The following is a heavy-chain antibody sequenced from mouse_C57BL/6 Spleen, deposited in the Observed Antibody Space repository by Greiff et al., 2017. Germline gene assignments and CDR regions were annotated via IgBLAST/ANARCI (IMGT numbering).Heavy chain of an antibody. CDR2: IDPEDGET. CDR1: GFNITDYY. V-gene: IGHV14-2*01. D-gene: IGHD1-3*01. CDR3: ACSVLNYSGYAMDY. Sequence: VQLKESGAELVKPGASVKLSCTASGFNITDYYMHWVKQRTEQGLEWIGRIDPEDGETKYAPKFQGKATLTADTSSNTAYMPLSGLTSKDSAVYYCACSVLNYSGYAMDYWGQGTSITFSS. J-gene: IGHJ4*01.